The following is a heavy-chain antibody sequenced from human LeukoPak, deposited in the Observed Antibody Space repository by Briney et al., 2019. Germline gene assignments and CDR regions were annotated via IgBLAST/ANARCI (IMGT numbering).Heavy chain of an antibody. Sequence: PSETLSLTCSVSGYSISSAYYWSWIRQPAGKGLEWIGRIYTSGSTNYNPSLKSRVTLSLDTSNNQFSLRLRSVTAADTAVYYCARQTGAYYYYMDVWGKGTTVTVSS. J-gene: IGHJ6*03. CDR2: IYTSGST. D-gene: IGHD7-27*01. V-gene: IGHV4-4*07. CDR1: GYSISSAYY. CDR3: ARQTGAYYYYMDV.